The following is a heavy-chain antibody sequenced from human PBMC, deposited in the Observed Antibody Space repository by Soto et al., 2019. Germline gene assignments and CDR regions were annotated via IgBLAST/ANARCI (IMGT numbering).Heavy chain of an antibody. V-gene: IGHV3-66*01. Sequence: EVQLVESGGGLVQPGGSLRLSCAASGFTVSSNFMSWVRQAPGKGLEWVSVIYSGGTTYYADSVKGRFTISRDNSKNTLYRQMNSLRAEDTAVYDGVRDSRWDAAMVHWGQGTLVTVSS. CDR3: VRDSRWDAAMVH. D-gene: IGHD5-18*01. J-gene: IGHJ4*02. CDR1: GFTVSSNF. CDR2: IYSGGTT.